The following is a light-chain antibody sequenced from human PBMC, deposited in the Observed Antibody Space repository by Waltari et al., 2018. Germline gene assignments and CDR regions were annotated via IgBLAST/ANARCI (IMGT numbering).Light chain of an antibody. CDR1: QSVSSW. J-gene: IGKJ2*01. Sequence: DIQMTQSPSTLSESVGDKVPITCRASQSVSSWLAWYQQKPGRAPKLLIYKASTLHTGVPARFSGSGYGTEFTLTINSLQPDDFATYYCQQHNSYSYTFGQGTNLEIK. CDR3: QQHNSYSYT. CDR2: KAS. V-gene: IGKV1-5*03.